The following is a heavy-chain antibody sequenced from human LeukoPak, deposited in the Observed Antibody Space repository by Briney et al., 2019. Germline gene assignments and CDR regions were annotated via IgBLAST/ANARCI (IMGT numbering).Heavy chain of an antibody. CDR3: ARDPPYSSSRLDAFDI. CDR1: GGTFSSYA. Sequence: SVKVSCKASGGTFSSYAISWVRQAPGQGLEWMGGIIPIFGTANYAQKFQGRVTITADESTSTAYMELSSLRSEDTAVYYCARDPPYSSSRLDAFDIWGQGTMVTVSS. J-gene: IGHJ3*02. CDR2: IIPIFGTA. D-gene: IGHD6-6*01. V-gene: IGHV1-69*13.